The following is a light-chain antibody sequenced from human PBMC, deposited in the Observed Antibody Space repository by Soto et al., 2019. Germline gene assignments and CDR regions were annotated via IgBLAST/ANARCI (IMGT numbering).Light chain of an antibody. V-gene: IGKV1-5*03. J-gene: IGKJ1*01. Sequence: DMPMTQSPSTLSASVGDRVTITCRASQSISSKLAWYQQKVGKAPKLLIYKASSLESGVPSRFSGSGSGTEFTLTISSLQPDDFATYYCQQYDTYQGTFGQGTKVEIK. CDR1: QSISSK. CDR2: KAS. CDR3: QQYDTYQGT.